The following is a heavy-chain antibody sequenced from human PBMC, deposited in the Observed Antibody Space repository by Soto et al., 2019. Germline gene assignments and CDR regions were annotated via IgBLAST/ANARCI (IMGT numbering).Heavy chain of an antibody. Sequence: QVQLQESGPGLVKPSQTLSLTCSVSGDSIRGGGHYWNWIRQFPGKGLEWIGYVYHSGSTHYNPSLRGRLTISIDTSKNQFSLRLISVTAADTALYDCERDTGLAPTVWGYWGHGTQVTVSS. J-gene: IGHJ4*03. D-gene: IGHD7-27*01. CDR3: ERDTGLAPTVWGY. CDR2: VYHSGST. CDR1: GDSIRGGGHY. V-gene: IGHV4-31*03.